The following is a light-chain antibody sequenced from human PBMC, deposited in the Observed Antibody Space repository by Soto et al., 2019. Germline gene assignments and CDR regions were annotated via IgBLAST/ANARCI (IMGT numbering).Light chain of an antibody. V-gene: IGLV2-14*03. CDR1: SSDVGGYNY. J-gene: IGLJ1*01. Sequence: QSVLTQPASVSGSPGQSITISCTGTSSDVGGYNYVSWYQQHPGKAPKLMIYDVSYRPSGVSNRFSGSKSGNTASLTVSGLQAEDEADYYCSSYASSTTPYVFGTGTKLTVL. CDR3: SSYASSTTPYV. CDR2: DVS.